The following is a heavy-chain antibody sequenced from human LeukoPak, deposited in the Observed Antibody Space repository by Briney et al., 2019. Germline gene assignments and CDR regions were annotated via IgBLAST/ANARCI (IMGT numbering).Heavy chain of an antibody. V-gene: IGHV4-4*07. D-gene: IGHD3-22*01. CDR1: GGSISSYY. CDR3: ARGPYSYDSSGAFDI. CDR2: IYTSGGT. Sequence: PSETLSLTCTVSGGSISSYYWSWIRQPAGKGLEWIGRIYTSGGTNYNPSLKSRVTISVDTSKNQFSLKLSSVTAADTAVYFCARGPYSYDSSGAFDIWGQGTMVTVSS. J-gene: IGHJ3*02.